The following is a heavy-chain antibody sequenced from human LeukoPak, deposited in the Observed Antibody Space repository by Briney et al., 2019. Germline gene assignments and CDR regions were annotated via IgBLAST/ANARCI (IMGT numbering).Heavy chain of an antibody. CDR3: ARGGGVIEFDY. V-gene: IGHV3-23*01. CDR1: GVTFTIYT. J-gene: IGHJ4*02. Sequence: PGGSLRLSCAASGVTFTIYTMSWVRQAPGKGLEWVSGISGSGGSIYYADSVKGRITISRDNSKNTVYLQMNTLRADDTAVYYCARGGGVIEFDYWGQGTLVTVSS. CDR2: ISGSGGSI. D-gene: IGHD3-16*02.